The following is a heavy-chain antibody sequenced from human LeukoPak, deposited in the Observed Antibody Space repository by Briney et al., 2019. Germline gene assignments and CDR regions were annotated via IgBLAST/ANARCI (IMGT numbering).Heavy chain of an antibody. CDR2: INSDGSST. Sequence: PGGSLRLSCAASGFTFSSYWMHWVRQAPGKGLVWVSRINSDGSSTSYADSVKGRFTISRDNAKNTLYLQMNSLRAEDTAVYYCAREVRTYYYDSSGYAPFDYWGQGTLVTVSS. J-gene: IGHJ4*02. CDR3: AREVRTYYYDSSGYAPFDY. V-gene: IGHV3-74*01. D-gene: IGHD3-22*01. CDR1: GFTFSSYW.